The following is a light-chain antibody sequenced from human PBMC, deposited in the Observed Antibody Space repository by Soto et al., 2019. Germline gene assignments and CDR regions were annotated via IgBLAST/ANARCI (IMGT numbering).Light chain of an antibody. J-gene: IGKJ2*01. CDR1: QSISSY. CDR3: QLSYSTPYT. V-gene: IGKV1-39*01. CDR2: AAS. Sequence: DIPMTQSPSSLSASVGDRVTITCRASQSISSYLNWYQQKPGKAPKLLIYAASSLQSGVPSRFSGSGSGTDFTLTIRSLQPEPFATYYCQLSYSTPYTFVQGTKLEIK.